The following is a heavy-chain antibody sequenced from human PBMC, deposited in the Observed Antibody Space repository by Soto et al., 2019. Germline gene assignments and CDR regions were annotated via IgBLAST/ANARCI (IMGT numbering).Heavy chain of an antibody. D-gene: IGHD2-15*01. CDR1: GFSFTGYY. J-gene: IGHJ5*02. CDR2: INAHSGGT. V-gene: IGHV1-2*02. CDR3: AKDITRQHAYWWDR. Sequence: GASVKVSCKASGFSFTGYYIHWLRQAPGQGLEWMGWINAHSGGTEYAQKFQGRVTLTRDTSISTAYMTLSSLRSDDTAIYYCAKDITRQHAYWWDRWGQGTQGTVAS.